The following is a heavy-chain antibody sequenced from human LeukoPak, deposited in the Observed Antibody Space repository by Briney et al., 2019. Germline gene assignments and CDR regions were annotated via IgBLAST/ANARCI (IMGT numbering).Heavy chain of an antibody. Sequence: GGSPRLSCAASGVTISFYWMSWVRQAPGKGLEWVAKINQVASVKNYVDSVKGRFTICRDNVKNSLYLQMNSVRAQATAMYYWVRDGVYCGPDSCGQGALVSVSS. D-gene: IGHD3-10*01. J-gene: IGHJ4*02. CDR1: GVTISFYW. CDR2: INQVASVK. CDR3: VRDGVYCGPDS. V-gene: IGHV3-7*04.